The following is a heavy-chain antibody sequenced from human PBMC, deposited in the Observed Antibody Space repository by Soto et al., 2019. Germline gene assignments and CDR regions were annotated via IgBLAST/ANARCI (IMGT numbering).Heavy chain of an antibody. D-gene: IGHD5-12*01. V-gene: IGHV3-30*18. CDR3: AKEPGGGYSGYDLDYYYGMDV. J-gene: IGHJ6*02. Sequence: VGSLRLACAASGFTFSSYGMHWVRQAPGKGLEWVAVISYNGSNKYYADSVKGRFTISRDNSKNTLYLQMNSLRAEDTAVYYCAKEPGGGYSGYDLDYYYGMDVWGQGTTVTVSS. CDR2: ISYNGSNK. CDR1: GFTFSSYG.